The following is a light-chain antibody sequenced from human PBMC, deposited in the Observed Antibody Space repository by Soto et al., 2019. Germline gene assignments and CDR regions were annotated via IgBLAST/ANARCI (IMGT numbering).Light chain of an antibody. J-gene: IGKJ5*01. CDR1: QNIYSN. V-gene: IGKV3-15*01. Sequence: IVMTQSPATLSVSPGERATLSCRASQNIYSNVAWYQQRPGQAPRLLIYRASTRATGIPARFSGSGSGTEFTLTISSLQSEDFAVYYCQQRSNWQITFGQGTRLEIK. CDR3: QQRSNWQIT. CDR2: RAS.